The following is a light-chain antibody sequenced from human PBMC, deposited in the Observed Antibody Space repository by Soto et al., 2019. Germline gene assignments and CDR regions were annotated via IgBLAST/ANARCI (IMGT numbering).Light chain of an antibody. Sequence: EIVLTQSPATLSLSPGERATLSCRASQSVRTYLAWYQQKPGQAPRLLIYDASNRATDIPDRFSGSGSGTYFTLTISSLDPEDFAVYYCHQRSKWPLTCGGGTKVEIK. J-gene: IGKJ4*01. CDR2: DAS. CDR3: HQRSKWPLT. CDR1: QSVRTY. V-gene: IGKV3-11*01.